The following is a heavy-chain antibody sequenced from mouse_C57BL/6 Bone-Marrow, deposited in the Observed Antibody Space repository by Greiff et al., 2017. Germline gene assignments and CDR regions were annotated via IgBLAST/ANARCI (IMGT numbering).Heavy chain of an antibody. Sequence: VMLVESGPGLVQPSQSLSITCTVSGFSLTSYGVHWVRQSPGKGLGWLGVIWSGGSTDYNAAFISRLSISKDNSKSQVFFKMNSLQADDTAIYYCARNLRRGRSSFDVWVTGTTVTVSS. D-gene: IGHD1-3*01. CDR3: ARNLRRGRSSFDV. CDR2: IWSGGST. V-gene: IGHV2-2*01. CDR1: GFSLTSYG. J-gene: IGHJ1*03.